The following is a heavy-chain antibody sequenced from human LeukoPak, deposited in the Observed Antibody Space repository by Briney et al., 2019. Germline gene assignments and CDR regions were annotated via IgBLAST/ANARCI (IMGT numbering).Heavy chain of an antibody. J-gene: IGHJ5*02. CDR2: INHSGST. D-gene: IGHD1-1*01. V-gene: IGHV4-34*01. CDR3: ARGGGGTIGWFDP. Sequence: PETLSLTCAVYGGSFSGYYWSWIRQPPGKGLEWIGEINHSGSTNYNPSLESRVTISVDTSKNQFSLKLSSVTAADTAVYYCARGGGGTIGWFDPWGQGTLVTVSS. CDR1: GGSFSGYY.